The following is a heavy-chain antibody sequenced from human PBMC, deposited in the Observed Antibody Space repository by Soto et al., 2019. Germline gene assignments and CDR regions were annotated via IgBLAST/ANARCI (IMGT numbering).Heavy chain of an antibody. CDR2: INDRGSI. V-gene: IGHV4-34*01. J-gene: IGHJ2*01. Sequence: QVQLQQWGAGPLRPLETLSLTCGVSGGSFSGYYWAWIRQSPGKGLEWIGEINDRGSINYNPSLKVRMCITLFTSKKHYVPKLRSVTAADTAVFYFARVSDVILTGLPGGWYVDRWGRSTLFTVSS. CDR1: GGSFSGYY. D-gene: IGHD3-9*01. CDR3: ARVSDVILTGLPGGWYVDR.